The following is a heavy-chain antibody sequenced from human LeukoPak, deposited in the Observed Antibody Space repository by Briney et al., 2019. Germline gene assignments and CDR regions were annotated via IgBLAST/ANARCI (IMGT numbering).Heavy chain of an antibody. CDR3: AMGQRGYCSSTSCYGSLDAFDI. Sequence: SETLSLTCTVSGGSISSSSYYWGWIRQPPGKGLEWIGSIYYSGSTYYNPSLKSRVTISVDTSKNQFSLKLSSVTAADTAVYYCAMGQRGYCSSTSCYGSLDAFDIWGQGTMVTVSS. D-gene: IGHD2-2*01. V-gene: IGHV4-39*07. J-gene: IGHJ3*02. CDR2: IYYSGST. CDR1: GGSISSSSYY.